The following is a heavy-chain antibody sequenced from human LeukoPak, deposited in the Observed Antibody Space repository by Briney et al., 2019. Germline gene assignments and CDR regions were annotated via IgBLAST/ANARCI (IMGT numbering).Heavy chain of an antibody. CDR1: GYTFTSYA. CDR2: IIPIFGTA. D-gene: IGHD3-9*01. J-gene: IGHJ6*03. V-gene: IGHV1-69*13. CDR3: ARDSRSRGILSSKPYYMDV. Sequence: GASVKVSCKASGYTFTSYAMNWVRQAPGQGLEWMGGIIPIFGTANYPQKFQGRVTITADESTSTAYMELSSLRSEDTAVYYCARDSRSRGILSSKPYYMDVWGKGTTVTISS.